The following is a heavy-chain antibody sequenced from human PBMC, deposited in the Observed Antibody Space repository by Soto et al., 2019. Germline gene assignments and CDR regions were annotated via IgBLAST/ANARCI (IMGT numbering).Heavy chain of an antibody. CDR3: ARHQDSSTWYIYPIDC. CDR1: GFTFSSYA. CDR2: ISGSGGST. V-gene: IGHV3-23*01. D-gene: IGHD6-13*01. J-gene: IGHJ4*02. Sequence: GSLRLSCAASGFTFSSYAMSWVRQAPGKGLEWVLGISGSGGSTFYADSVKGRFTISRDNSKNTLFLQMSGLRAEDTAVYYCARHQDSSTWYIYPIDCWGQGTPVTVS.